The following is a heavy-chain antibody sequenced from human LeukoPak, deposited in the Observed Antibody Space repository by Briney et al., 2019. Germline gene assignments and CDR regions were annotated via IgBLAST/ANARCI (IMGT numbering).Heavy chain of an antibody. CDR1: GFNFRDSG. V-gene: IGHV3-33*01. D-gene: IGHD6-19*01. J-gene: IGHJ4*02. Sequence: GGSLRLSCAASGFNFRDSGMHWVRQASGKGLEWVAVMWNDGITGKYADSVRGRFSVSRDNSKNTVYLHMDSLRADDTSVYYCARDGSGWSSDYWGQGTLVTVSS. CDR2: MWNDGITG. CDR3: ARDGSGWSSDY.